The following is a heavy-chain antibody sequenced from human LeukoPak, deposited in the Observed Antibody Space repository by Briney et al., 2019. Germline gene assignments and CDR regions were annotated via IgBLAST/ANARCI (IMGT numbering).Heavy chain of an antibody. CDR2: ISWNSGSI. CDR1: GFTFSSYW. D-gene: IGHD6-13*01. Sequence: GGSLRLSCAASGFTFSSYWMHWVRQAPGKGLEWVSGISWNSGSIGYADSVKGRFTISRDNAKNSLYLQMNSLRAEDTALYYCAKDIGAAAGTAFDYWGQGTLVTVSS. CDR3: AKDIGAAAGTAFDY. J-gene: IGHJ4*02. V-gene: IGHV3-9*01.